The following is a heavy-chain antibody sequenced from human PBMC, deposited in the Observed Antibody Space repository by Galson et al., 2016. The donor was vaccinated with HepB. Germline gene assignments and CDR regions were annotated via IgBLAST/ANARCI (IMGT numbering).Heavy chain of an antibody. Sequence: SLRLSCAASGFTFSSYGMHWVHQAPGKGLKWVAVLWYNGSNKFYADSVKGRFTISRDSSKNTLYLQVHSLRAEDTAVYYCATTYSFGDRVDWYFDLWGRGTLVTVSS. J-gene: IGHJ2*01. V-gene: IGHV3-33*01. D-gene: IGHD5-18*01. CDR3: ATTYSFGDRVDWYFDL. CDR1: GFTFSSYG. CDR2: LWYNGSNK.